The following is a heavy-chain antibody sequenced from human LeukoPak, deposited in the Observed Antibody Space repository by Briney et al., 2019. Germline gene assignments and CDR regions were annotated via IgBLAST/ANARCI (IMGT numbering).Heavy chain of an antibody. J-gene: IGHJ3*02. CDR3: TTAPREYYDSSGYYYPHDAFDI. CDR2: VRYDGSKK. Sequence: GGSLRLSCAASGFTFSTYGMHWVRQAPGKGLEWVAFVRYDGSKKYYTNSVKGRFTISRDNSKNTLYLQMNSLKTEDTAVYYCTTAPREYYDSSGYYYPHDAFDIWGQGTMVTVSS. D-gene: IGHD3-22*01. CDR1: GFTFSTYG. V-gene: IGHV3-30*02.